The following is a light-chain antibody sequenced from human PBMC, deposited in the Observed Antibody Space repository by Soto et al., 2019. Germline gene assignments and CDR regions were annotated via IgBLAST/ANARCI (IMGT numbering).Light chain of an antibody. V-gene: IGKV3-20*01. J-gene: IGKJ4*01. CDR2: GAS. CDR1: QSVSSSY. CDR3: QQYGSSPLT. Sequence: EIVLTQSPGTLSLSPGERATLSCRASQSVSSSYLAWYQQKPGQAPRLLIYGASSRATGIPARFSGSGSGTDFTLTISRLEPEDFAGYYCQQYGSSPLTFGGGTKVEIK.